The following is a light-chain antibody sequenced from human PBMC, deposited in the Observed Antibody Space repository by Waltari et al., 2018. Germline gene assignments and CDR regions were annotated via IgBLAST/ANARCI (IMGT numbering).Light chain of an antibody. CDR1: QSLLHSNGNTY. Sequence: DNVMTQTPLSLPITPGEPASISCRSSQSLLHSNGNTYLHWYLQKPGQSPQLLIYGGSNRASGVPDRFSGSGSGTDFTLKISKVEAEDVGVYYCVQAIAFPFTFGPGTKLDIK. CDR2: GGS. V-gene: IGKV2-40*01. J-gene: IGKJ3*01. CDR3: VQAIAFPFT.